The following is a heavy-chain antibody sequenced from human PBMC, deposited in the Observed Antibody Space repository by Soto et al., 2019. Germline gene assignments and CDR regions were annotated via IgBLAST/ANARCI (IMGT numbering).Heavy chain of an antibody. V-gene: IGHV3-48*02. CDR1: GFTFSSYS. D-gene: IGHD3-3*01. CDR3: ARDRGFQYDFWSGYPDY. J-gene: IGHJ4*02. Sequence: GGSLRLSCAASGFTFSSYSMNWVRQAPGKGLEWVSYISSSSSTIYYADSVKGRFTISRDNAKNSLYLQMNSLRDEDTAVYYCARDRGFQYDFWSGYPDYWGQGTLVTVSS. CDR2: ISSSSSTI.